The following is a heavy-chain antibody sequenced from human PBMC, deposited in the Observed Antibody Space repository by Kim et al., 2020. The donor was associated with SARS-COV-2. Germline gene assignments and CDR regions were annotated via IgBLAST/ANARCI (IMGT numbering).Heavy chain of an antibody. Sequence: SVKVSCKASGGTFSSYAISWVRQAPGQGLEWMGGIIPIFGTANYAQKFQGRVTITADESTSTAYMELSSLRSEDTAVYYCARDIGGEQLVHYYYYGMDVWGQGTTVTVSS. CDR2: IIPIFGTA. V-gene: IGHV1-69*13. CDR3: ARDIGGEQLVHYYYYGMDV. J-gene: IGHJ6*02. D-gene: IGHD6-6*01. CDR1: GGTFSSYA.